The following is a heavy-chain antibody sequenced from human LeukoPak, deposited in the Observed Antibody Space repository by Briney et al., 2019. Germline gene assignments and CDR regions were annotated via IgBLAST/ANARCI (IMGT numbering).Heavy chain of an antibody. V-gene: IGHV3-23*01. CDR3: AKGSGSGWYGWFAP. J-gene: IGHJ5*02. Sequence: PGGSLRLSCAASGFTFDDYGMSWVRQAPGKGLEWVSSIDASGGATYYADSVKGRFTISRDNSKNTFYLQMNSLRAEDTAVYSCAKGSGSGWYGWFAPWGQGTLVTVSS. CDR2: IDASGGAT. CDR1: GFTFDDYG. D-gene: IGHD6-19*01.